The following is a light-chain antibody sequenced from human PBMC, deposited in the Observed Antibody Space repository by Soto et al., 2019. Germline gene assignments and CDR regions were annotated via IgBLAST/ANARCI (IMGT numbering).Light chain of an antibody. CDR2: AAS. V-gene: IGKV3-20*01. CDR3: QQYGSSSYT. CDR1: QSISSSY. Sequence: EIVLTQSPGTLSLSPGERATLSCRASQSISSSYLAWYQQTPGQAPRLLIYAASSRATGIPDWFSGSGSGTDFTLTISRLEPEDYAVYYWQQYGSSSYTFGQGTQLEIK. J-gene: IGKJ2*01.